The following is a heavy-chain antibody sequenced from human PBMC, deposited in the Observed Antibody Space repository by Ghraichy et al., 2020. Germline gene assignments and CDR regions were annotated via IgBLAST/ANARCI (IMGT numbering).Heavy chain of an antibody. CDR1: GFTFDEHA. CDR2: IKQDGSEK. Sequence: LSLTCAGSGFTFDEHAMHWVRQAPGKGLEWVANIKQDGSEKYYVDSVKGRFTFSRDNAKNSLYLQMNSLRAEDTAVYYCARETAFGYYYDSSGYYDYWGQGTLVTVSS. D-gene: IGHD3-22*01. CDR3: ARETAFGYYYDSSGYYDY. J-gene: IGHJ4*02. V-gene: IGHV3-7*01.